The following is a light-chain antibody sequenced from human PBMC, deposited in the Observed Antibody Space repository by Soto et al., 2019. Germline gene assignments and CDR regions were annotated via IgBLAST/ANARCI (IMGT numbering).Light chain of an antibody. J-gene: IGKJ5*01. CDR2: KVS. V-gene: IGKV2-30*02. CDR3: MQGTHWPIT. CDR1: QSLVHSDGIAY. Sequence: DVVMTQSPLSLPVTIGHPSSISCSSNQSLVHSDGIAYFSWFQQRPGRSPRRLIYKVSNRDSGVPARFSGSGSGTDFALKISRVEAEDVGVYYCMQGTHWPITVGQGTRLEI.